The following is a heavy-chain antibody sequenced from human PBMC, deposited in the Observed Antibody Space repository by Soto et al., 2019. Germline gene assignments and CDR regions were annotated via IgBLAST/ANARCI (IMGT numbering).Heavy chain of an antibody. D-gene: IGHD2-2*01. Sequence: GGSLRLSCAASGFTFSSYAMSWVRQAPGKGLEWVSAISVSGGSTYYADSVKGRFTISRDNSKNTLYLQMNSLRAEDTAVYYCAKRPAAASYFDYWGQGTLVTVSS. CDR2: ISVSGGST. CDR1: GFTFSSYA. J-gene: IGHJ4*02. CDR3: AKRPAAASYFDY. V-gene: IGHV3-23*01.